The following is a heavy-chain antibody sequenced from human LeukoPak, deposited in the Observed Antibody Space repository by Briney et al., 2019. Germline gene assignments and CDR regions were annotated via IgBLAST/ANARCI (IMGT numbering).Heavy chain of an antibody. D-gene: IGHD3-22*01. CDR2: ISSSGSTI. CDR3: ARDSNYYDSSGYGDY. Sequence: GGSLRLSCAASGFTFSDYYMSWVRRAPGKGLEWVSYISSSGSTIYYADSVKGRFTISRDNAKNSLYLQMNSLRAEDTAVYYCARDSNYYDSSGYGDYWGQGTLVTVSS. J-gene: IGHJ4*02. V-gene: IGHV3-11*04. CDR1: GFTFSDYY.